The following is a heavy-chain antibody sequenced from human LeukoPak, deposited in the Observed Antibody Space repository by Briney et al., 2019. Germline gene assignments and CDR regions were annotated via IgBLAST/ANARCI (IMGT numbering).Heavy chain of an antibody. J-gene: IGHJ6*02. V-gene: IGHV5-51*01. CDR3: ARAGSTQPYYYGMDV. CDR1: GYRFTSYW. CDR2: IYPGDSDT. Sequence: GESLKIPCKGSGYRFTSYWIGWVRQMPGKGLEWMGIIYPGDSDTRYSPSFQGQVTISADKSISTAYLQWSSLKASDTAMYYCARAGSTQPYYYGMDVWGQGTTVTVSS. D-gene: IGHD2-2*01.